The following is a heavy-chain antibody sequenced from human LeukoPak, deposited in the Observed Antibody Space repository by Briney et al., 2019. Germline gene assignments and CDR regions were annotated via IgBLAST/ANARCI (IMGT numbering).Heavy chain of an antibody. CDR3: ARVTVISSYYFDY. CDR2: INQSGST. D-gene: IGHD2-21*01. V-gene: IGHV4-34*01. Sequence: SETLSLTCAVYGGSFSGYYWSWIRQPPGKRPEWIGEINQSGSTNYNPSLKSRVTISVDTSKNQFSLKLSSVTAADTAVYYCARVTVISSYYFDYWGQGTLVTVSS. J-gene: IGHJ4*02. CDR1: GGSFSGYY.